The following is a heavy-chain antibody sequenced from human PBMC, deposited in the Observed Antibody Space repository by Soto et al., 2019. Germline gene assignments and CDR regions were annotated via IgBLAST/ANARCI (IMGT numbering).Heavy chain of an antibody. V-gene: IGHV3-74*01. Sequence: EVQLVESGGGLVQPGGSLRLSCAVSGFTLRSYWMHWVRQVPGKGLVWVSRMNSDGSSTSYTDSVKGRFTISRDNAKNTLYLQMNSLRTDDTGVYYCARVGCSGGSCIDYWGQGTLVTVTS. J-gene: IGHJ4*02. CDR3: ARVGCSGGSCIDY. CDR1: GFTLRSYW. D-gene: IGHD2-15*01. CDR2: MNSDGSST.